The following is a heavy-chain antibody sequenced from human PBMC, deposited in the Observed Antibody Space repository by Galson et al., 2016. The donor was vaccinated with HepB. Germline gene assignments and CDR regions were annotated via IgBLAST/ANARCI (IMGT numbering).Heavy chain of an antibody. CDR3: ARRNSRLYSSSYYWFDP. CDR2: INPSGGRP. J-gene: IGHJ5*02. V-gene: IGHV1-46*01. Sequence: SVKVSCKASGFILTNYYMHWVRQAPGQGLEWMGIINPSGGRPTYAQKFQGRVSMTSDTSTSTVYMELSSLRSEDTAVYYCARRNSRLYSSSYYWFDPWGQGTLVTVSS. D-gene: IGHD2-2*01. CDR1: GFILTNYY.